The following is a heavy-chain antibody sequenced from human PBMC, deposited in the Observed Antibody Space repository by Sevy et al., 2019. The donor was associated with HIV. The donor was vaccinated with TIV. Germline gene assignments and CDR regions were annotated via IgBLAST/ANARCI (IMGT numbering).Heavy chain of an antibody. Sequence: ASVKVSCQASGYTFSSYGITWVRQVPGQGLEWMGWISGHDGNTIYVQKFQGRVTMTTDTATSTAYMEMVSLRSDDTAVFYCARDSMPLVQGLIMTPNYYAMDVRGQGTTVTVSS. CDR1: GYTFSSYG. V-gene: IGHV1-18*01. CDR2: ISGHDGNT. D-gene: IGHD3-10*01. CDR3: ARDSMPLVQGLIMTPNYYAMDV. J-gene: IGHJ6*02.